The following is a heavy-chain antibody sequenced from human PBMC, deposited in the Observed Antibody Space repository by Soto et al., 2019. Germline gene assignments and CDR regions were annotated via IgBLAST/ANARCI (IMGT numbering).Heavy chain of an antibody. D-gene: IGHD4-4*01. Sequence: PSETLSLTCTVSGGSISSSSYYWGWIRQPPGKGLEWIGSIYYSGSTYYNPFLKSRVTISVDTSKNQFSLKLSSVTAADTAVYYCARVSPKYSNYVSYGMDVWGQGTTVTVSS. CDR3: ARVSPKYSNYVSYGMDV. CDR2: IYYSGST. J-gene: IGHJ6*02. V-gene: IGHV4-39*01. CDR1: GGSISSSSYY.